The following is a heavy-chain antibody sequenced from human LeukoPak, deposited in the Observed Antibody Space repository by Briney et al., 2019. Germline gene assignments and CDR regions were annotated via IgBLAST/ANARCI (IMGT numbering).Heavy chain of an antibody. Sequence: PSETLSLTCTVSGGSVTDYYWSWIRQSPGKGLEWIGYIYYTGTSYNPSLKSRVTISADTSKNQFSLKLISVTAADTAVYYCANLRITMVRGVMGRTYYYYMDVWGKGTTVTVSS. D-gene: IGHD3-10*01. J-gene: IGHJ6*03. CDR2: IYYTGT. CDR3: ANLRITMVRGVMGRTYYYYMDV. CDR1: GGSVTDYY. V-gene: IGHV4-59*02.